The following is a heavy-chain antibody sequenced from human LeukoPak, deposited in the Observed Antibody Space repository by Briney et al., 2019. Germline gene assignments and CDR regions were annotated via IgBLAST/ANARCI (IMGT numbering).Heavy chain of an antibody. D-gene: IGHD2-8*01. CDR1: GFTFSSYG. CDR2: IRYDGSNK. J-gene: IGHJ4*02. V-gene: IGHV3-30*02. CDR3: ASGDCASGVCYDDY. Sequence: GGSLRLSCAASGFTFSSYGMHWVRQAPGKGLEWVAFIRYDGSNKYYADSVKGRFTISRDNSKNTLYLQMNSLRAEDTAVYYCASGDCASGVCYDDYWGQGTLVTVSS.